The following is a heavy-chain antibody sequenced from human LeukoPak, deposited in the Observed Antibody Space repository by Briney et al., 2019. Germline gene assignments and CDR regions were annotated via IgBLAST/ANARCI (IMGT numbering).Heavy chain of an antibody. Sequence: SETLSLTCTVSDISITSGGYYWTWLRQPPGKGLEWIGYIYHSGSTNYNPSLKSRVTISVDTSKNQFSLKLNSVTAADTAVYYCARVAADGSGWVSDYWGQGTLVTVSS. D-gene: IGHD6-19*01. V-gene: IGHV4-61*08. CDR3: ARVAADGSGWVSDY. CDR2: IYHSGST. CDR1: DISITSGGYY. J-gene: IGHJ4*02.